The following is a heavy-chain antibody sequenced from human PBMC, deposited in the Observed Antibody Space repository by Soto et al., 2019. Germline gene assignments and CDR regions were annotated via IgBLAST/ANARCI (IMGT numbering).Heavy chain of an antibody. CDR1: GSTFTSYY. D-gene: IGHD4-4*01. CDR3: ARATVTRYFDL. V-gene: IGHV1-46*01. Sequence: XSVKVSCEASGSTFTSYYMHWVRQAPGQGLEWMGIINPSGGSTSYAQKFQGRVTMTRDTSTSTVYMELSSLRSEDTAVYYCARATVTRYFDLWGRGTLVTVSS. J-gene: IGHJ2*01. CDR2: INPSGGST.